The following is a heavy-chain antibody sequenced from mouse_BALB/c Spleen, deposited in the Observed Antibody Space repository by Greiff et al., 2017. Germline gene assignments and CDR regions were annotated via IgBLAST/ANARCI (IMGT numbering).Heavy chain of an antibody. CDR2: INPSSGYT. J-gene: IGHJ2*01. CDR3: AIEGLRLRGYFDY. V-gene: IGHV1-4*01. Sequence: QVQRQQSGAELARPGASVKMSCKASGYTFTSYTRHWVKQRPGQGLEWIGYINPSSGYTTYNQKFKDKATLTADKSSSTAYMQQSSLTSEDSAVYYCAIEGLRLRGYFDYWGQGTTLTVSS. D-gene: IGHD1-2*01. CDR1: GYTFTSYT.